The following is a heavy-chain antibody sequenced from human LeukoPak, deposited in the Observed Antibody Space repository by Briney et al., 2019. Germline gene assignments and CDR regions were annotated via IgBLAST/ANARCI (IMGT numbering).Heavy chain of an antibody. J-gene: IGHJ4*02. CDR3: AKNLADYFDY. V-gene: IGHV3-30*02. D-gene: IGHD6-19*01. CDR2: IRYDGSNK. Sequence: GGSLRLSCAASGFTFSSYGMHWVRQAPGKGLKWVAFIRYDGSNKYYADSVKGRFTISRDNSKNTLYLQMNSLRAEDTAVYYCAKNLADYFDYWGQGTLVTVSS. CDR1: GFTFSSYG.